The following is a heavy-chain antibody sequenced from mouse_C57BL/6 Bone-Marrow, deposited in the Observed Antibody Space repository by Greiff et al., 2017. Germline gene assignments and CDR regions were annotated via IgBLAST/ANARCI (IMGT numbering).Heavy chain of an antibody. V-gene: IGHV14-3*01. Sequence: EVQLQQSVAELVRPGASVKLSCTASGFNIKNTYMHWVKQRPEQGLEWIGRIDPANGNTKYAPKFQGKATITADPSSNTAYLQLSSLTSEDTAIYYCAYYYYGSSFYWYFDGWGTGTTVTVSS. CDR1: GFNIKNTY. J-gene: IGHJ1*03. CDR3: AYYYYGSSFYWYFDG. CDR2: IDPANGNT. D-gene: IGHD1-1*01.